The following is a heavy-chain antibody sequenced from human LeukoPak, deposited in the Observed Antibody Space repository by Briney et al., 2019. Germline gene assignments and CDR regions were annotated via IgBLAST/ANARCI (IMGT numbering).Heavy chain of an antibody. J-gene: IGHJ4*02. CDR2: LTGSGTTT. V-gene: IGHV3-23*01. CDR3: ARGVSYYDSTKSFDY. Sequence: PGGSLRLSCAASGFTFSNYAMSWVRQAPGMGLEWVSVLTGSGTTTFYADSVKGRFNISRDNSKNTLYLQMNSLRAEDTAVYYCARGVSYYDSTKSFDYWGQGTLVTVSS. D-gene: IGHD3-22*01. CDR1: GFTFSNYA.